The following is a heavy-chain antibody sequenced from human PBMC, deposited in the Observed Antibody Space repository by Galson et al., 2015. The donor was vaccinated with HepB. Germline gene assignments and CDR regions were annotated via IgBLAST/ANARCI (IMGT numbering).Heavy chain of an antibody. J-gene: IGHJ6*03. V-gene: IGHV1-69*10. Sequence: SVKVSCKASGGTFSSYAISWVRQAPGQGLEWMGGIIPILGIANYAQKFQGRVTITADKSTSTAYMELSSLRSEDTAVYYCARESYPAPVKDYGDFNYYYMDVWGKGTTVTVSS. D-gene: IGHD4-17*01. CDR2: IIPILGIA. CDR3: ARESYPAPVKDYGDFNYYYMDV. CDR1: GGTFSSYA.